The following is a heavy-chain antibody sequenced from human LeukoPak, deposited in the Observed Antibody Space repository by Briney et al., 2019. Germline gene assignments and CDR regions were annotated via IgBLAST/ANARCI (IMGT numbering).Heavy chain of an antibody. V-gene: IGHV1-18*01. J-gene: IGHJ4*02. D-gene: IGHD3-22*01. Sequence: ASVKVSCKASGYTFTSYGISWVRQAPGQGLEWMGWISAYNGNTNYAQKLQGRVTMTTDTSTSTAYMELRSLRSDDTAVYYCARRHYYDSSGYYPDYWGQGTLVTVSS. CDR2: ISAYNGNT. CDR3: ARRHYYDSSGYYPDY. CDR1: GYTFTSYG.